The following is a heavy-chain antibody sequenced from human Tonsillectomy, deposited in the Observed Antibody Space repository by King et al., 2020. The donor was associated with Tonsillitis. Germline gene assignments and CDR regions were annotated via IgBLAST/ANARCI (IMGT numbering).Heavy chain of an antibody. CDR2: IGTAVDT. CDR1: GFTFRSYD. D-gene: IGHD3-10*01. CDR3: ARVSYGSGSYDY. V-gene: IGHV3-13*01. Sequence: VQLVESGGGLVQPGGSLRLSCAASGFTFRSYDMHWVRQATGKGLEWVSAIGTAVDTYYPGSVKGRFTNSRENAKNSLYLQMNSLRAEDTAVYYCARVSYGSGSYDYWGQGTLVTVSS. J-gene: IGHJ4*02.